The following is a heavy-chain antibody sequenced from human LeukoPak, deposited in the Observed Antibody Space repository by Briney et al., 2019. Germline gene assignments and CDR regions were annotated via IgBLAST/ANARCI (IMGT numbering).Heavy chain of an antibody. V-gene: IGHV3-23*01. J-gene: IGHJ4*02. CDR3: AKDRDVWGSLLDY. CDR1: GFTYSSYA. CDR2: ISCSGAST. Sequence: GGSLRLSCAASGFTYSSYAMNWVRQAPGKGLEWVSTISCSGASTYYADSVKGRFTISRDNSKNTLYLQMNSLRAEDTAVYYCAKDRDVWGSLLDYWGQGTLVTVSS. D-gene: IGHD3-16*01.